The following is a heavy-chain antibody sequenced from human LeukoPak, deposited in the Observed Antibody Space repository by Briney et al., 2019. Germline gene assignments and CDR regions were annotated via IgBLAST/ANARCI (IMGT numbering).Heavy chain of an antibody. V-gene: IGHV4-4*07. D-gene: IGHD5-18*01. CDR1: GGSISSYY. CDR3: ARDLKTLTGSGYSYGYGYYYYGMDV. J-gene: IGHJ6*02. Sequence: SETLSLTCTVSGGSISSYYWSWIRQPAGKGLEWIGRIYTSGSTNYNPSLKSRVTMSVDTSKNQFSLKLSSVTAAGTAVYYCARDLKTLTGSGYSYGYGYYYYGMDVWGQGTTVTVSS. CDR2: IYTSGST.